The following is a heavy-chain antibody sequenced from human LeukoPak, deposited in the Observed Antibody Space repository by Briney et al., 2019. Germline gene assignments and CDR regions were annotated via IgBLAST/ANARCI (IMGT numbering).Heavy chain of an antibody. CDR1: GYTFTSDY. CDR3: ARGGYGSDFHY. D-gene: IGHD5-18*01. Sequence: GASVKVPCKASGYTFTSDYMHWVRQAPGQALEWMGIINPSGCSTRYAQKFQGRVTMTRDKSTSPVYIELSSLSSEEQAVYCCARGGYGSDFHYWGQGTLVTVSS. CDR2: INPSGCST. V-gene: IGHV1-46*01. J-gene: IGHJ4*02.